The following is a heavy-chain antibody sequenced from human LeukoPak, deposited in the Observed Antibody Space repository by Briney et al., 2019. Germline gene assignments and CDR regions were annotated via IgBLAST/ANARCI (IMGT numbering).Heavy chain of an antibody. J-gene: IGHJ6*03. CDR1: GFTFISYA. Sequence: GGSLRLSCAASGFTFISYAMSWVRQAPGKGLEWVSVINGGGGSTYYADSVKGRFTISGDNSKNTVYLQMNSLRAEDTALYYCAKGSEYLWGSLESNYFYYMDVWGIGTTVTVSS. CDR2: INGGGGST. CDR3: AKGSEYLWGSLESNYFYYMDV. D-gene: IGHD3-16*01. V-gene: IGHV3-23*01.